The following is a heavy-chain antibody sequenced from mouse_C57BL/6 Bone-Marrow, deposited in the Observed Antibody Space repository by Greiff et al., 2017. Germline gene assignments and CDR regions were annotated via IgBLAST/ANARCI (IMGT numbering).Heavy chain of an antibody. CDR1: GYTFTSYW. D-gene: IGHD1-1*01. V-gene: IGHV1-61*01. CDR3: ARRHYYGTLYAMDY. J-gene: IGHJ4*01. Sequence: QVQLQQPGAELVRPGSSVKLSCKASGYTFTSYWLDWVKQRPGQGLEWIGNIYPSDSETHYNQKFKDKAKLTVDTSSSTAYMQLSSLNSEDSAVYYGARRHYYGTLYAMDYWGQGTSVTVSS. CDR2: IYPSDSET.